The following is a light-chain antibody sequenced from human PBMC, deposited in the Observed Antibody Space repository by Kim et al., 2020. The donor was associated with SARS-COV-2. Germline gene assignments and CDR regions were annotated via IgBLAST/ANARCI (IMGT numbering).Light chain of an antibody. V-gene: IGKV1-33*01. J-gene: IGKJ4*01. CDR1: QRISTD. CDR3: QQYDSLPLT. CDR2: DTS. Sequence: ASVGDRVTTTCQASQRISTDLNWYQPKAGNAPKILIYDTSRLETGVPSRFSGTRSGTKFTFNISSLQPEDIATYFCQQYDSLPLTFGGGTKVDIK.